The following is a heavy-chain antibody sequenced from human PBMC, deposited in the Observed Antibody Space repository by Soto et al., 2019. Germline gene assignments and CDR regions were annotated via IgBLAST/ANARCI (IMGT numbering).Heavy chain of an antibody. D-gene: IGHD3-10*01. V-gene: IGHV4-59*01. Sequence: QVQLQESGPGLVKPSETLSLTCTVSGGSIRRYYWNWIRQPPGKGLEWIGYIYYSGSTNYNPSLKSRVTISVDTSKNQFSLKLSSVTAADTAVYYCARDPGSGSYYGWFDPWGQGTLVTVSS. J-gene: IGHJ5*02. CDR3: ARDPGSGSYYGWFDP. CDR2: IYYSGST. CDR1: GGSIRRYY.